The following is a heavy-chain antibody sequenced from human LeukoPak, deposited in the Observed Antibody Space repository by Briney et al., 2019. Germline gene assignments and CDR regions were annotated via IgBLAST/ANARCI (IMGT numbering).Heavy chain of an antibody. J-gene: IGHJ4*02. CDR2: IYYSGST. CDR3: ARGLYDILTGYYTFFDY. D-gene: IGHD3-9*01. V-gene: IGHV4-59*01. CDR1: RGSIRSYY. Sequence: PSETLSLTCTVSRGSIRSYYWSWIRQPPGKGLEWIGYIYYSGSTNYNPSLKSRVTISVDTSKNQFSLKLSSVTAADTAVYYCARGLYDILTGYYTFFDYWGQGTLVTVSS.